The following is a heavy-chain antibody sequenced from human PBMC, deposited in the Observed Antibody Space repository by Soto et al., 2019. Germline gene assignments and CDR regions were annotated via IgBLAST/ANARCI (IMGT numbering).Heavy chain of an antibody. J-gene: IGHJ4*02. CDR3: SRTNSGNHFGRDF. CDR2: IKEDGREK. CDR1: GFAFSTYK. D-gene: IGHD1-26*01. Sequence: LRLSCAASGFAFSTYKMTWVRQAPGEVLEWVANIKEDGREKSYLDAVNGRFTISRDNASNALYLQMDSRRAEDTAVYYCSRTNSGNHFGRDFWGQGSLVTVPS. V-gene: IGHV3-7*01.